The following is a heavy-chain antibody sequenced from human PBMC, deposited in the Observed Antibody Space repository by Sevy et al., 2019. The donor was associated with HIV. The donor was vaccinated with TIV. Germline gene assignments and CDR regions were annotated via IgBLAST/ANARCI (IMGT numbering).Heavy chain of an antibody. Sequence: SETLSLTCAVSGGSISSGGYSWSWIRQPPGKGLEWIGYIYHSGSTYYNPSLKSPITISVDRSKNQFSLKLSSVTAADTAVYSCARVKGQQQNNWFDPWGQGTLVTVSS. CDR1: GGSISSGGYS. CDR3: ARVKGQQQNNWFDP. D-gene: IGHD6-13*01. J-gene: IGHJ5*02. V-gene: IGHV4-30-2*01. CDR2: IYHSGST.